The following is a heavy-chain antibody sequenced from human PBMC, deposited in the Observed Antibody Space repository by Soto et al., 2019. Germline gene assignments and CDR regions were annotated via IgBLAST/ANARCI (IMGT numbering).Heavy chain of an antibody. J-gene: IGHJ6*02. V-gene: IGHV4-30-4*01. CDR3: ARSEEIYYDFHAPISDYYYYYCMDV. Sequence: SEPLSLTCTVSGGSISSADYYWSWIRQPPGKDLECSGYIYYSGSTYYNPSLKSRVTISVDTSKNQFYLKLSSVTAADTAVYYCARSEEIYYDFHAPISDYYYYYCMDVWGQGTTVTVSS. D-gene: IGHD3-3*01. CDR2: IYYSGST. CDR1: GGSISSADYY.